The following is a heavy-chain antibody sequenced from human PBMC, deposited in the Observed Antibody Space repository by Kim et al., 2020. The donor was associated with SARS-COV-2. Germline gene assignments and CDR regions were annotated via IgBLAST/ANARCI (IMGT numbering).Heavy chain of an antibody. CDR1: GFTFSSYV. CDR2: ISNSGDST. V-gene: IGHV3-23*01. Sequence: GGSLRLSCAASGFTFSSYVMTWVRQAPGKGLEWVSSISNSGDSTYYADSVKGRFTISRDNSKNTLYLQTNSLRLEDTAIYHCAKDRVGVIPDAFDIWGQG. J-gene: IGHJ3*02. CDR3: AKDRVGVIPDAFDI. D-gene: IGHD1-26*01.